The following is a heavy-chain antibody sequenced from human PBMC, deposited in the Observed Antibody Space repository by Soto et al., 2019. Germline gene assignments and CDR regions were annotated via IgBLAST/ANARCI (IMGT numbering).Heavy chain of an antibody. CDR1: GGSFSGYY. CDR3: ARGLILWCGELSRRGDHYYYMDV. CDR2: INESGST. D-gene: IGHD3-10*01. J-gene: IGHJ6*03. Sequence: QVQLQQWGAGLLKPSETLSLTCAVYGGSFSGYYWSWIRQPPGKGLEWIGEINESGSTKYNPSLKSRVTISVDTTKNQFSLRLSSVTAADKAVYYCARGLILWCGELSRRGDHYYYMDVWGKGTTVTVSS. V-gene: IGHV4-34*01.